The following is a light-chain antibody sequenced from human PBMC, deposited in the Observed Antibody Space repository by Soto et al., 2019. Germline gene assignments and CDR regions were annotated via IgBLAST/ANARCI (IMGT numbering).Light chain of an antibody. J-gene: IGKJ4*01. CDR1: QSVSSY. CDR2: DAP. Sequence: EIVLTQAPATLSLSPGERASLSCRASQSVSSYLGWYQQKPGQVPRLLIYDAPKRATDIPARFSGSGSGRDFTLTISSLEHEDFAVYDCQQHSDWLTFGGGTRVEIK. CDR3: QQHSDWLT. V-gene: IGKV3-11*02.